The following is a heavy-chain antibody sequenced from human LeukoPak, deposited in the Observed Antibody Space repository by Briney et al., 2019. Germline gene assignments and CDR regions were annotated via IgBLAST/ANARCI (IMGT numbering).Heavy chain of an antibody. Sequence: PSETLSLTCTVSGGSISSSSYYWGWIRQPPGKGLEWIGSIYYSGSTYYNPSLKSRVTISVDTSKNQFSLKLSSVTAADTAVYYCARVGVSAPCYYYYMDVWGKGTTVTVSS. CDR3: ARVGVSAPCYYYYMDV. CDR1: GGSISSSSYY. D-gene: IGHD5/OR15-5a*01. J-gene: IGHJ6*03. CDR2: IYYSGST. V-gene: IGHV4-39*07.